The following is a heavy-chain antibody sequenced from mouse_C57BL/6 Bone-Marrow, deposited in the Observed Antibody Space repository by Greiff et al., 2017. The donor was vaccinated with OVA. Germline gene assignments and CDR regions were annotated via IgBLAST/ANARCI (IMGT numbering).Heavy chain of an antibody. Sequence: EVQLQESGPGLVKPSQSLSLTCSVTGYSITSGYYWNWIRQFPGNKLEWMGYISYDGSNNYNPSLKNRISITRDTSKNQFFLKLNTVTTEDTATYYCARDEDDGYYVGAMDYWGQGTSVTVSS. V-gene: IGHV3-6*01. D-gene: IGHD2-3*01. J-gene: IGHJ4*01. CDR3: ARDEDDGYYVGAMDY. CDR2: ISYDGSN. CDR1: GYSITSGYY.